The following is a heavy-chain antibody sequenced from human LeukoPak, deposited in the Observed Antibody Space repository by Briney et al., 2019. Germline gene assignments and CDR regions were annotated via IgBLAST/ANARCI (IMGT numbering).Heavy chain of an antibody. Sequence: SGGSLRLSCTGFGFIFGDHAMSWVRQAPGKGLEWVGFIRSKAYGATTEYAASVKGRFTISRDDPKGIAYLQMNSLEIEDTAVYYCARGPILLWLHNGMDVWGQGTTVTVSS. D-gene: IGHD6-19*01. J-gene: IGHJ6*02. CDR1: GFIFGDHA. CDR3: ARGPILLWLHNGMDV. V-gene: IGHV3-49*04. CDR2: IRSKAYGATT.